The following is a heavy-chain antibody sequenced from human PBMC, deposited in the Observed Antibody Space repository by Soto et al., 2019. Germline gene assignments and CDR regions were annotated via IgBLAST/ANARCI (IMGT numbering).Heavy chain of an antibody. Sequence: ASVKVSCKASGYTFTGYYMNWVRQAPGQGLEWMGWINPNSGGTNYAQKFQGWVTMTRDTSISTAYMELSRLRSDDTAVYYCARGGWYGPSAFDIWGQGTMVTVSS. D-gene: IGHD6-19*01. CDR1: GYTFTGYY. J-gene: IGHJ3*02. V-gene: IGHV1-2*04. CDR3: ARGGWYGPSAFDI. CDR2: INPNSGGT.